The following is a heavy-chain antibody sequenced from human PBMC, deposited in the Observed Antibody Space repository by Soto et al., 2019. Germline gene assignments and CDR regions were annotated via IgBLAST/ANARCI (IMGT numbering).Heavy chain of an antibody. D-gene: IGHD6-6*01. Sequence: GSLRLSCAASGFTFSSYAMSWVRQAPGKGLEWVAVITYDGSNKYYADSVKGRFTISRDNSKNTLYLQMNSLRAEDTAVYYCARIGYSSSCFDYWGQGIPVTVSS. CDR2: ITYDGSNK. V-gene: IGHV3-30*03. CDR1: GFTFSSYA. J-gene: IGHJ4*02. CDR3: ARIGYSSSCFDY.